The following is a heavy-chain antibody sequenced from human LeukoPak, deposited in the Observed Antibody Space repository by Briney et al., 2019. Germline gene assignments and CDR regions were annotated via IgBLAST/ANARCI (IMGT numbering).Heavy chain of an antibody. CDR3: AREVRGYSYGYPS. J-gene: IGHJ4*02. Sequence: GGSLRLSCAASGFTFSSYSMNWVRQAPGKGLEWVSSISSSSSYMYYADSAKGRFTISRDNAKNSLYLQMNSLRAEDTAVYYCAREVRGYSYGYPSWGQGTLVTVSS. D-gene: IGHD5-18*01. V-gene: IGHV3-21*01. CDR1: GFTFSSYS. CDR2: ISSSSSYM.